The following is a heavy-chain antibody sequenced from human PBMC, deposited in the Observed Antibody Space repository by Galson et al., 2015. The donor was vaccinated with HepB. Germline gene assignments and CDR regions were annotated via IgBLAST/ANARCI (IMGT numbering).Heavy chain of an antibody. CDR2: ISSSSSYI. D-gene: IGHD6-19*01. V-gene: IGHV3-21*01. CDR1: GFTFSSYS. CDR3: ARSSGWYVDYYYYGMDV. Sequence: SLRLSCAASGFTFSSYSMNWVRQAPGKGLEWVSSISSSSSYIYYADSVKGRFTISRDNAKNSLYLQMSSLRAEDTAVYYCARSSGWYVDYYYYGMDVWGQGTTVTVSS. J-gene: IGHJ6*02.